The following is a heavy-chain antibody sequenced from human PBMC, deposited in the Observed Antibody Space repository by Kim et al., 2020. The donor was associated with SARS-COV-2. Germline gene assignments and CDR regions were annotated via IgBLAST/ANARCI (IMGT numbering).Heavy chain of an antibody. D-gene: IGHD6-13*01. CDR1: GFTFSNAW. CDR3: TAYLHSSSWYVGGMDV. CDR2: IKSKTDGGTT. Sequence: GGSLRLSCAASGFTFSNAWMSWVRQAPGKGLEWVGRIKSKTDGGTTDYAAPVKGRFTISRDDSKNTLYLQMNSLKTEDTAVYYCTAYLHSSSWYVGGMDVWGQGTTVTVSS. J-gene: IGHJ6*02. V-gene: IGHV3-15*01.